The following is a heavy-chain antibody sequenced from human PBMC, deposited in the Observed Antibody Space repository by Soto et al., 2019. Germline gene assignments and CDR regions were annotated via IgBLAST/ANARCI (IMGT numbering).Heavy chain of an antibody. Sequence: ASVKVSCKVSGYTLTELSMHWVRQAPGKGLEWMGGFDPEDGETIYAQKFQGRVTMTEDTSTDTAYMELSSLRSEDTAVYYCATDGGQIKGTRNYYYYGMDVWAKGPRSPSP. CDR1: GYTLTELS. V-gene: IGHV1-24*01. D-gene: IGHD2-15*01. J-gene: IGHJ6*02. CDR2: FDPEDGET. CDR3: ATDGGQIKGTRNYYYYGMDV.